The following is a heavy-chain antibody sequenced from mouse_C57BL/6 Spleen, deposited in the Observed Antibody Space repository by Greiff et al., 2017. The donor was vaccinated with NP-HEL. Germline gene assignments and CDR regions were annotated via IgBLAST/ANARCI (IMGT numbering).Heavy chain of an antibody. D-gene: IGHD2-4*01. J-gene: IGHJ4*01. CDR3: ARERDYDDAMDY. Sequence: QVQLQQPGAELVKPGASVKMSCKASGYTFTSYWITWVKQRPGQGLEWIGDIYPGSGSTNYNEKFKSKATLTVDTSSSTAYMQLSSLTSEDSAVYYCARERDYDDAMDYWGQGTSVTVSS. CDR2: IYPGSGST. V-gene: IGHV1-55*01. CDR1: GYTFTSYW.